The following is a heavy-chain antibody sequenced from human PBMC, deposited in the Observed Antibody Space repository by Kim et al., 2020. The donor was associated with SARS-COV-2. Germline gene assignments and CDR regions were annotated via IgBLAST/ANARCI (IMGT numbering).Heavy chain of an antibody. CDR3: ARDVSRPSGGRWLQSPAQRRQPETTYGMDV. D-gene: IGHD1-1*01. Sequence: SVKVSCKASGGTFSSYAISWVRQAPGQGLEWMGGIIPIFGTANYAQKFQGRVTITADESTSTAYMELSSLRSEDTAVYYCARDVSRPSGGRWLQSPAQRRQPETTYGMDVWGQGTTVTVSS. J-gene: IGHJ6*02. CDR2: IIPIFGTA. CDR1: GGTFSSYA. V-gene: IGHV1-69*13.